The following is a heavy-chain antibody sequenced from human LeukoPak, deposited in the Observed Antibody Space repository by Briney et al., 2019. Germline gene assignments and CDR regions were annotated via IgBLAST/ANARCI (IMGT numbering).Heavy chain of an antibody. J-gene: IGHJ4*02. CDR1: GFTFSRYA. CDR3: ARDTFHPGLIDS. CDR2: INTDSSDI. V-gene: IGHV3-21*05. D-gene: IGHD2-21*01. Sequence: GGSLRLSCAASGFTFSRYATNWVRQAPGKGLEWVSYINTDSSDIHYADSVKGRFTISRDNARNTLYLQLSSLRAEDSAVYYCARDTFHPGLIDSWGQGTLVTVSS.